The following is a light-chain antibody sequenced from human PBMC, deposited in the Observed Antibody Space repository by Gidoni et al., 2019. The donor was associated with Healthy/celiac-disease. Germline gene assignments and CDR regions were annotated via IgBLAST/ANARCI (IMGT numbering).Light chain of an antibody. J-gene: IGKJ5*01. CDR1: QSISSY. Sequence: DIQMTQSPSSLSASVGDRVTITCRASQSISSYLNWYQQKPGKAPKLLIYAASSLQSGVPSRFRGSGSGTDFTRTISSLQPEDFATYYCQQSYSTPPITFGQGTRLEIK. V-gene: IGKV1-39*01. CDR2: AAS. CDR3: QQSYSTPPIT.